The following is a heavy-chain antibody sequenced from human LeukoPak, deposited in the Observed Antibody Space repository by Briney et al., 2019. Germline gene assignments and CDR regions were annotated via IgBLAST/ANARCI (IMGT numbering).Heavy chain of an antibody. Sequence: KAGGSLRLSCAASGFTFSSYSMNWVRQAPGTGLEWVSSISSSSSYIYYADSVKGRFTISRDNAKNSLYLQMNSLRAEDTAVYYCASGSYYLSCGNFYESYYFYYYYMGVWGKGTTVTVSS. CDR1: GFTFSSYS. CDR2: ISSSSSYI. J-gene: IGHJ6*03. CDR3: ASGSYYLSCGNFYESYYFYYYYMGV. D-gene: IGHD4-23*01. V-gene: IGHV3-21*01.